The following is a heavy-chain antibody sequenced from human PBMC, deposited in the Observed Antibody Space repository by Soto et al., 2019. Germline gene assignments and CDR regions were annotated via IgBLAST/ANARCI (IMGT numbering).Heavy chain of an antibody. Sequence: SETLSLTCTVSGGFISSSSYYWGWIRQPPGKGLEWIGSIYYSGSTYYNPSLKSRVTRSVDTSKNQFSLKLSSVTAADTAVYYCSVRWFGELKYYYYDGMDVLGQGTTVP. CDR2: IYYSGST. J-gene: IGHJ6*02. CDR3: SVRWFGELKYYYYDGMDV. V-gene: IGHV4-39*01. D-gene: IGHD3-10*01. CDR1: GGFISSSSYY.